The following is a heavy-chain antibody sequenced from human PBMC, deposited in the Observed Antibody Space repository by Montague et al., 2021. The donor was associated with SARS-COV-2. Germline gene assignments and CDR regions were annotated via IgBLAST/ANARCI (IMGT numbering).Heavy chain of an antibody. V-gene: IGHV6-1*01. Sequence: CAISGDSVSSNSAIWSWIRQSPSTGLEWLGRTYYRSKWYNDYAVPVKSRISINPDTSKNQFSLQLNSVTPDDTAVYYCARLKYGMDVWGQGTTVTVSS. J-gene: IGHJ6*02. CDR2: TYYRSKWYN. CDR3: ARLKYGMDV. CDR1: GDSVSSNSAI.